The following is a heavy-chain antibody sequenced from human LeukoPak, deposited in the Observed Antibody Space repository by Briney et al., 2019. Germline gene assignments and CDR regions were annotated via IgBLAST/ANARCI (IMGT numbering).Heavy chain of an antibody. CDR3: ARGRYCSADVCTGGDSFDI. CDR2: KYARGDS. J-gene: IGHJ3*02. CDR1: GGSISNYY. Sequence: PSETPSLTCTVSGGSISNYYWSWIRQPAGKGLEWIGRKYARGDSNYNPPLQSRVTMSVDTSKNQFSLKLRSVTAADTAVYYCARGRYCSADVCTGGDSFDIWGQGTMVSVSS. D-gene: IGHD2-15*01. V-gene: IGHV4-4*07.